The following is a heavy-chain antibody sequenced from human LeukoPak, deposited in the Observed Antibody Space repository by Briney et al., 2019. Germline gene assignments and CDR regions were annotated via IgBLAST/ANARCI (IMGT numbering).Heavy chain of an antibody. J-gene: IGHJ4*02. CDR1: GFTFSSYA. CDR3: AKEVVEGELSPLTGFDY. Sequence: GGSLRLSCAASGFTFSSYAMSWVRQAPGKGLEWVSAISGSGGSTYYADSVKGRFTISRDNSKNTLYLQMNSLRAEDTAVYYCAKEVVEGELSPLTGFDYWGQGTLVTVSS. D-gene: IGHD3-16*02. V-gene: IGHV3-23*01. CDR2: ISGSGGST.